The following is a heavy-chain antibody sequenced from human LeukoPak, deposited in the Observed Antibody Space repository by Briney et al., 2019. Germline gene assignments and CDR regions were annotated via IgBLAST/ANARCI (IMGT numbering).Heavy chain of an antibody. J-gene: IGHJ4*02. CDR1: GGSISSGGYS. V-gene: IGHV4-30-2*01. Sequence: SQTLSLTCAVSGGSISSGGYSWGWIRQPPGKGLEWIGYIYHSGSTYYNPSLKSRVTISVDRSKNQFSLKLSSVTAADTAVYYCARGITTPFDYWGQGTLVTVSS. CDR2: IYHSGST. D-gene: IGHD2-15*01. CDR3: ARGITTPFDY.